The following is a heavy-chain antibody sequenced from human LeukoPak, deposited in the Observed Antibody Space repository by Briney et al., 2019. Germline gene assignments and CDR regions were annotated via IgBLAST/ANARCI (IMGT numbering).Heavy chain of an antibody. CDR2: INHSGST. V-gene: IGHV4-34*01. CDR1: GGSFSGYY. D-gene: IGHD6-19*01. CDR3: ARGLGYSSGWPNWFDP. J-gene: IGHJ5*02. Sequence: SETLSLTCAVYGGSFSGYYWSWLRQPPGKGLEWIGEINHSGSTNYNPSLKSRVTISVDTSKNQFSLKLSSVTAADTAVYYCARGLGYSSGWPNWFDPWGQGTLVTVSS.